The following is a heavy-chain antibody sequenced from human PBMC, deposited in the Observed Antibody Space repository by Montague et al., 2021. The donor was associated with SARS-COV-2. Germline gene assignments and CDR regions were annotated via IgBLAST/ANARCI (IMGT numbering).Heavy chain of an antibody. CDR2: IYSGGST. J-gene: IGHJ6*02. CDR1: GFTVRSNN. CDR3: AARADYYDGMDV. Sequence: SLRLSCAAAGFTVRSNNMSWVRQAPGKGLEWVPVIYSGGSTQYADSVKGRFAISRDKSNYTLYLQMNSLRAEDTAVYYCAARADYYDGMDVWGQGTSVTVSS. V-gene: IGHV3-66*01.